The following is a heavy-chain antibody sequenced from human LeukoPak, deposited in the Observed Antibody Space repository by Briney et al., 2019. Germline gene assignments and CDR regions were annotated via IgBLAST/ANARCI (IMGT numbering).Heavy chain of an antibody. J-gene: IGHJ4*02. CDR3: AIGHYYDSSGYYEIFDY. CDR2: INHSGST. CDR1: GGSFSGYY. V-gene: IGHV4-34*01. D-gene: IGHD3-22*01. Sequence: SETLSLTCAVYGGSFSGYYWSWIRQPPGKGLEWIGEINHSGSTNYNPSLKSRVTISVDTSKNQFSLKLSSVTAADTAVYYCAIGHYYDSSGYYEIFDYWGQGTLVTVSS.